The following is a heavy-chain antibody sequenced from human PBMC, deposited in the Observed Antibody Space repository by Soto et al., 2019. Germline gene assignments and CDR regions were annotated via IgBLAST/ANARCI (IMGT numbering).Heavy chain of an antibody. D-gene: IGHD5-12*01. CDR1: DGSSVSYG. CDR3: ARRRGFPYSYGMDV. Sequence: SLMMSVTWSVADGSSVSYGWSWIRQTPGKGLEWIGYIYYSGSTNYNPSLKSRVTISVDTSKNQFSLKLSSVTAADTAVYYCARRRGFPYSYGMDVSGQGTTVTVPS. J-gene: IGHJ6*02. V-gene: IGHV4-59*08. CDR2: IYYSGST.